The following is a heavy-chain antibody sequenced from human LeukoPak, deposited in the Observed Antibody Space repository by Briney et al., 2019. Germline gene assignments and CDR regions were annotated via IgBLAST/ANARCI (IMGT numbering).Heavy chain of an antibody. V-gene: IGHV4-59*01. J-gene: IGHJ6*02. Sequence: SETLSLTCTVSGGSISSYYWSWIRQPPGKGLEWIGYIYYSGSTNYNPSLKSRVTISVDTSKNQFSLKLSSVTAADTAVYYCARFPGGYYYGMDVWGQGTTVTVSS. CDR1: GGSISSYY. D-gene: IGHD3-10*01. CDR3: ARFPGGYYYGMDV. CDR2: IYYSGST.